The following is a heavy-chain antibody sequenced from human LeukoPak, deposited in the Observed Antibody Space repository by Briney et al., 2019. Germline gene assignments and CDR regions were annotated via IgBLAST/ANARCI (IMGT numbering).Heavy chain of an antibody. CDR2: IYHSGTT. Sequence: SETLSRTCTVSGVSISSYYWSWIRQPPGKGLEWIGSIYHSGTTYYNPSLKSRVTISVDTSKNQFSLKLTSVTAADTAVYYCARGYSSSWYFNWFDPWGQGTLVTVSS. CDR1: GVSISSYY. V-gene: IGHV4-59*08. D-gene: IGHD6-13*01. J-gene: IGHJ5*02. CDR3: ARGYSSSWYFNWFDP.